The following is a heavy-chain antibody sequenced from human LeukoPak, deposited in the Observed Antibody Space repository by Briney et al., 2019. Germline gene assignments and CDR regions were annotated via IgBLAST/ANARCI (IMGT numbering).Heavy chain of an antibody. Sequence: PSETLSSTCPAPDGSIGSYYWSWIRQPAGRGLGWIGLIYTSGSTTYNPSITSRVTTSINPSTHQFSLKLSSVAAADTAVYYCATNLGTISRPWNWFDPWGQGTLVTVSS. V-gene: IGHV4-4*07. D-gene: IGHD3-3*01. CDR2: IYTSGST. CDR3: ATNLGTISRPWNWFDP. J-gene: IGHJ5*02. CDR1: DGSIGSYY.